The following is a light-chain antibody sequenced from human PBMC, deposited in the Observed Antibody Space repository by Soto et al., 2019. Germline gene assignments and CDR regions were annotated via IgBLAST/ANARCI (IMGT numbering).Light chain of an antibody. CDR2: STN. CDR1: SSNIGRDN. CDR3: ATWDGNLNGWV. Sequence: QSVLTQPPSASGTPGQRVTISCSGSSSNIGRDNVNWYQQVPGTAPNLLIYSTNQRPSGVPDRFSGSKSGTSASLAISGPQSEDEADYYCATWDGNLNGWVFGGGTKVTVL. V-gene: IGLV1-44*01. J-gene: IGLJ3*02.